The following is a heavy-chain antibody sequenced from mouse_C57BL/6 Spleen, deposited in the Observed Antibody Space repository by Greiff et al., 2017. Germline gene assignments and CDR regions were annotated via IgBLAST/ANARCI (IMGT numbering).Heavy chain of an antibody. Sequence: VQLQQPGAELVKPGASVKLSCKASGYTFTSYWMHWVKQRPGQGLEWIGMIHPNSGSTNYNEKFKSKATLTVDKSSSTAYMQLSSLTSEDSAVYYCAREGGSSLYYFDYWGQGTTLTVSS. CDR1: GYTFTSYW. CDR2: IHPNSGST. CDR3: AREGGSSLYYFDY. D-gene: IGHD1-1*01. J-gene: IGHJ2*01. V-gene: IGHV1-64*01.